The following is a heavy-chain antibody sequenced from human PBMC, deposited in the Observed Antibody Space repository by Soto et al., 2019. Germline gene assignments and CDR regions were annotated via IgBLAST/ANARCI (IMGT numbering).Heavy chain of an antibody. CDR1: GGSISSSSYY. CDR2: IYYTGST. D-gene: IGHD3-22*01. V-gene: IGHV4-39*01. CDR3: ARQRRYYYDSSGYPDD. J-gene: IGHJ4*02. Sequence: KPSETLSLTCTVSGGSISSSSYYWGWLRQPPGKGLEWIGSIYYTGSTYYNPSLTSRVTISVDTSKNQFSLKLSSVTAADTAVYYCARQRRYYYDSSGYPDDWGQGTLVTVS.